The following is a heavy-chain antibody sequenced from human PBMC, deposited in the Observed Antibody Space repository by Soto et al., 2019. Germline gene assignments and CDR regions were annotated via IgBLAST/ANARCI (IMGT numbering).Heavy chain of an antibody. J-gene: IGHJ5*02. D-gene: IGHD4-4*01. CDR3: ARRDRATGWFDP. CDR2: IYPGDSDT. Sequence: GESLKISCKGSGYSFTSYWIGWVRQMPGKGLEWMGIIYPGDSDTRYSPSFQGQVTISADKPTSTAYLQWSSLKASDAAMYYCARRDRATGWFDPWGQGTLVTVSS. CDR1: GYSFTSYW. V-gene: IGHV5-51*01.